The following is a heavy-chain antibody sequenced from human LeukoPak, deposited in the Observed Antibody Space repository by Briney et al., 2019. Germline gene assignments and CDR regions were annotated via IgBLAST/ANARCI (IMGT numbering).Heavy chain of an antibody. CDR2: ITYSSSYI. Sequence: GGSLRLSCAASGFTFSDYSMNWVRQAPGRGLEWVSSITYSSSYIYYADSVRGRFTISRDNAKNSLYLQMSSLRDEDTAVYYCARDGDGGLGSDYWGQGTLVTV. CDR1: GFTFSDYS. D-gene: IGHD4-23*01. V-gene: IGHV3-21*01. CDR3: ARDGDGGLGSDY. J-gene: IGHJ4*02.